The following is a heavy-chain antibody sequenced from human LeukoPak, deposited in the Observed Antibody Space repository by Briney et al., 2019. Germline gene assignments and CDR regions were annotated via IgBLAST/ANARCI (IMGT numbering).Heavy chain of an antibody. CDR2: IYYSGST. Sequence: SETLSLTCTVSGGSISSGGYYWSWIRQHPGKGLEWIGYIYYSGSTYYNPSLKSRVTISVDTSKNQFSLKLSSVTAADTAVYYCAARYYYDSSGPRGGFDYWGQGTLVTVSS. J-gene: IGHJ4*02. CDR3: AARYYYDSSGPRGGFDY. CDR1: GGSISSGGYY. D-gene: IGHD3-22*01. V-gene: IGHV4-31*03.